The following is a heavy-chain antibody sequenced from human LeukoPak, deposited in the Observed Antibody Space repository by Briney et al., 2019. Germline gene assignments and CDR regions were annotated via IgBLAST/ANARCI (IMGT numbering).Heavy chain of an antibody. D-gene: IGHD3-9*01. Sequence: ASVHVSCKASGYTFTSYYMHWVRQAPGQGLEWMGIINPSGGSTSYAQKFQGRVTMTRDTSTSTVYMELSSLRSEDTAVYYCARDLRKDLTGYYILDYWGQGTLATVSS. CDR1: GYTFTSYY. CDR3: ARDLRKDLTGYYILDY. CDR2: INPSGGST. V-gene: IGHV1-46*01. J-gene: IGHJ4*02.